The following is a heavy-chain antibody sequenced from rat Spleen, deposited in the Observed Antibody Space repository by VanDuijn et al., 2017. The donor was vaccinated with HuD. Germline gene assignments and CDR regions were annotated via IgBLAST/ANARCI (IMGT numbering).Heavy chain of an antibody. D-gene: IGHD1-4*01. V-gene: IGHV5-31*01. Sequence: EVQLVESGGGLVQPGRSLKLSCVASGFSFNNYWMTWIRQAPGKGLEWVASITNAGGSTYYPDSVKGRFTISRDNAMSTLYLQMDSLRSEDTATYYCFNPGIYAMDAWGQGTSVTVSS. CDR3: FNPGIYAMDA. CDR2: ITNAGGST. J-gene: IGHJ4*01. CDR1: GFSFNNYW.